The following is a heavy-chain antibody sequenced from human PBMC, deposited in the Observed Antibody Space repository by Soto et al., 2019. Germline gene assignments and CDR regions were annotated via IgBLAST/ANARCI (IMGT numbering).Heavy chain of an antibody. Sequence: QLHLVESGGGVAQPGRSLRLSCAASGFTFTRYTMNWFRQAPGKGLEWVAFILSDGNNKYYADSVKGRFTISRDNSKNTLYLEMNSLRPEDTAVYYCSREDYWGQGTLVTVSS. V-gene: IGHV3-30-3*01. CDR3: SREDY. CDR1: GFTFTRYT. J-gene: IGHJ4*02. CDR2: ILSDGNNK.